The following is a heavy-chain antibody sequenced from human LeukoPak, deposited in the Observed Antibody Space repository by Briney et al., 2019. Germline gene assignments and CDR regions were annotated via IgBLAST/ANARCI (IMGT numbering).Heavy chain of an antibody. J-gene: IGHJ3*02. CDR2: ISRSVSYI. CDR3: ARDCGSHDAFDI. Sequence: GGSLRLSCAASGFTFSSYNMNCVRQAPGKGLEWVSSISRSVSYIYYADSVKGRFTISRDNAKNSLFLQMNSLRAEDTAVFYCARDCGSHDAFDIWGQGTMVTVSS. V-gene: IGHV3-21*01. D-gene: IGHD1-26*01. CDR1: GFTFSSYN.